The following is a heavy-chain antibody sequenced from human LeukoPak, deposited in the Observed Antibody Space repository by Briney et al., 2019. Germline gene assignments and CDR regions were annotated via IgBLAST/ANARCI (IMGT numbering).Heavy chain of an antibody. Sequence: GGSLGLSCAASGFTFSSYAMSWVRQAPGKGPEWVSAISGSGGSTYYADSVKGRFTISRDNSKNTLYLQMNSLRAEDTAVYYCAKDRGPGYSGRSYFDYWGQGTLVTVSS. J-gene: IGHJ4*02. CDR1: GFTFSSYA. CDR3: AKDRGPGYSGRSYFDY. D-gene: IGHD5-12*01. V-gene: IGHV3-23*01. CDR2: ISGSGGST.